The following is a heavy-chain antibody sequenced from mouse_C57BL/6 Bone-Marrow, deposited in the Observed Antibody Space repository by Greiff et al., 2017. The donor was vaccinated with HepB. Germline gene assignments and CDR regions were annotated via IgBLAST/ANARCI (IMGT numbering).Heavy chain of an antibody. CDR2: IIPGSGGT. D-gene: IGHD3-3*01. CDR3: ARRGTSWFAY. J-gene: IGHJ3*01. Sequence: VQLQQSGAELVRPGTSVKVSCKASGYAFTNYLIEWVKQRPGQGLEWIGVIIPGSGGTNYNEKFKGKATLTADKSSSTAYMQLSGLTSEDSAVYFCARRGTSWFAYWGQGTLVTVSA. CDR1: GYAFTNYL. V-gene: IGHV1-54*01.